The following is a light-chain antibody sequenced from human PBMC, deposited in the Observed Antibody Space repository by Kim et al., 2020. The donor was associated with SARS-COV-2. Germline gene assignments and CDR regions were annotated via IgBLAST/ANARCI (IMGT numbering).Light chain of an antibody. V-gene: IGKV1-39*01. CDR1: QNISNY. J-gene: IGKJ1*01. CDR3: QQSYTTPWT. Sequence: DIQMTQTPSSLSASVGDRVSITCRASQNISNYLNWYQQKPGKVPKLLIYSASTLQSGVPSTFSGSGSGTDFTLTISSLQPEDFATYICQQSYTTPWTVGQGTKVDIK. CDR2: SAS.